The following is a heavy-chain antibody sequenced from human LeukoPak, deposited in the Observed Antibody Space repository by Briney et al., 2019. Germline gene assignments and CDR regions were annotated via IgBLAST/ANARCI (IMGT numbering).Heavy chain of an antibody. D-gene: IGHD1-26*01. V-gene: IGHV4-59*01. CDR2: IYYSGST. J-gene: IGHJ2*01. CDR3: ARAVSSGANWYFDL. CDR1: GGSISSYY. Sequence: SETLSLTCTVSGGSISSYYWSWIRQPPGKGLEWIGYIYYSGSTNYNPSLKSRVTISVDTSKNQFSLKLSSVTAADTAVYYCARAVSSGANWYFDLWGRGTLVTVSS.